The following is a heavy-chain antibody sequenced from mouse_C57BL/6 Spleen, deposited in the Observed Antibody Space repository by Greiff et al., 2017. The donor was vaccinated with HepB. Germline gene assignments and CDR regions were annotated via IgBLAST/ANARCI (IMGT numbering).Heavy chain of an antibody. D-gene: IGHD1-1*01. CDR2: FYPGSGSI. CDR3: ARHLRPLITTVVEGYFDV. CDR1: GYTFTEYT. V-gene: IGHV1-62-2*01. Sequence: VQLKQSGAELVKPGASVKLSCKASGYTFTEYTIHWVKQRSGQGLEWIGWFYPGSGSIKYNEKFKEKATLTADKSSSTVYMELSRLTSEDSAVYFCARHLRPLITTVVEGYFDVWGTGTTVTVSS. J-gene: IGHJ1*03.